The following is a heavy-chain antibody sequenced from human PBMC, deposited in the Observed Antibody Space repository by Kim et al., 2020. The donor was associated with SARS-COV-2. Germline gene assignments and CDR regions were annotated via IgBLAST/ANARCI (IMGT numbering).Heavy chain of an antibody. CDR2: INHSGST. D-gene: IGHD3-3*01. CDR1: GGSFSGYY. Sequence: SETLSLTCAVYGGSFSGYYWSWIRQPPGKGLEWIGEINHSGSTNYNPSLKSRVTISVDTSKNQFSLKLSSVTAADTAVYYCARGRRDTIFGVVIYPNGYYYYMDVWGKGTTVTVSS. J-gene: IGHJ6*03. CDR3: ARGRRDTIFGVVIYPNGYYYYMDV. V-gene: IGHV4-34*01.